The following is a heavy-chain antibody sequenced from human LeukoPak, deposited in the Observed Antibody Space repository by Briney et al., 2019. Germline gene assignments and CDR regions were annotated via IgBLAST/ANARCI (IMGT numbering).Heavy chain of an antibody. CDR3: ARTHRGGYYYYYMDV. CDR1: GYTFSDYY. V-gene: IGHV1-2*02. Sequence: ASVKVSCKASGYTFSDYYIHWVRQAPGQGLEWMGWINPNSGATNYAQKFQGRVTMTRDTSTSTVYMELSSLRSEDTAVYYCARTHRGGYYYYYMDVWGKGTTVTISS. D-gene: IGHD3-16*01. CDR2: INPNSGAT. J-gene: IGHJ6*03.